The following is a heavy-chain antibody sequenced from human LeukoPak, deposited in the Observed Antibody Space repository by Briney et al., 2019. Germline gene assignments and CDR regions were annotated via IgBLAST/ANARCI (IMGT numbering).Heavy chain of an antibody. J-gene: IGHJ3*02. Sequence: SETLSLTCTVSGGSISSYYWSWIRQPPGKGLEWIGYIYYSGSTNYNPSLKSRVTISVDTSKNQFSLKLSSVTAADTAVYYCARVVGAPDAFDIWGQGTMVTASS. V-gene: IGHV4-59*01. CDR1: GGSISSYY. D-gene: IGHD1-26*01. CDR3: ARVVGAPDAFDI. CDR2: IYYSGST.